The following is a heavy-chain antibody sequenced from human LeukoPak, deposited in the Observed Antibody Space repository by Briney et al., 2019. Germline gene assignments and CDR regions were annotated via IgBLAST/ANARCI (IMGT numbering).Heavy chain of an antibody. CDR3: ARDGLWFGELIDY. D-gene: IGHD3-10*01. CDR1: RYTFTTYY. V-gene: IGHV1-18*04. CDR2: ISAYNGNT. J-gene: IGHJ4*02. Sequence: ASVKVSCKASRYTFTTYYMHWVRQAPGQGLEWMGWISAYNGNTNYAQKLQGRVTMTTDTSTSTAYMELRSLRSDDTAVYYCARDGLWFGELIDYWGQGTLVTVSS.